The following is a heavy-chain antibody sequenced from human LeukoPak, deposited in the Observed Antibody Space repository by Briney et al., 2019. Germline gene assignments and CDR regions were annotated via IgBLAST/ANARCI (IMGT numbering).Heavy chain of an antibody. CDR2: IYTSGST. CDR3: ASNSGSYSFDY. V-gene: IGHV4-59*10. Sequence: SETLSLTCAVHGGSFSGYYWSWIRQPPGKGLEWIGRIYTSGSTNYNPSLKSRVTMSVDTSKNQFSLKLSYVTAADTAVYYCASNSGSYSFDYWGQGTLVTVSS. D-gene: IGHD1-26*01. J-gene: IGHJ4*02. CDR1: GGSFSGYY.